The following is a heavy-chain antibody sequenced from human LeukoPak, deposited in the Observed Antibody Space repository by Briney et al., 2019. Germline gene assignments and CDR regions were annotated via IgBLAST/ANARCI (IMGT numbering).Heavy chain of an antibody. CDR2: IGTAGDT. V-gene: IGHV3-13*01. D-gene: IGHD6-13*01. CDR3: ARALPSSSWYLYYYYYYMDV. J-gene: IGHJ6*03. CDR1: GFTLSSYD. Sequence: GGSLRLSCAASGFTLSSYDMHWVRQATGKGLEWVSAIGTAGDTYYPGSVKGRFTISRENAKNSLYLQMNSLRAGDTAVYYCARALPSSSWYLYYYYYYMDVWGKGTTVTVSS.